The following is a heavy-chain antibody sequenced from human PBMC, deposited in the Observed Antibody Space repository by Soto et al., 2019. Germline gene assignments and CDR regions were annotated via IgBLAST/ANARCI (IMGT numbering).Heavy chain of an antibody. D-gene: IGHD6-13*01. CDR2: INHSGST. Sequence: SETLSLTCAVYGGSFSGYYWSWIRQPPGKGLEWIGEINHSGSTNYNPSLKSRVTISVDTSKNQFSLKLSSVTAADTAVYYCARGESSFNWFDPWGQGTLVTVSS. V-gene: IGHV4-34*01. CDR3: ARGESSFNWFDP. J-gene: IGHJ5*02. CDR1: GGSFSGYY.